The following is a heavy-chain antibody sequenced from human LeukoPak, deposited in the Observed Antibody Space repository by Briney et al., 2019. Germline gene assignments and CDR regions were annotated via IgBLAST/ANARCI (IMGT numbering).Heavy chain of an antibody. Sequence: SQTLSLTCAVSGGSISSGGYSWSWIRQPPGKGLEWIGYIYHSGSTYYNPSLKSRVTISVDRSKNQFSLKLSPVTAADTAVYYCARLRTEFGELPSGSYGVFDYWGQGTLVTVSS. CDR2: IYHSGST. CDR3: ARLRTEFGELPSGSYGVFDY. J-gene: IGHJ4*02. D-gene: IGHD1-26*01. V-gene: IGHV4-30-2*01. CDR1: GGSISSGGYS.